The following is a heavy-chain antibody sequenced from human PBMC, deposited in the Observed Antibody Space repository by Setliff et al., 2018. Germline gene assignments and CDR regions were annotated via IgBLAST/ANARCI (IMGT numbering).Heavy chain of an antibody. CDR1: GGTFSSYA. CDR3: ARDKADYYDRSGYSGASDV. J-gene: IGHJ3*01. V-gene: IGHV1-69*13. CDR2: IIPMFDTG. Sequence: SVKVSCKASGGTFSSYAISWVRQAPGQGLEWMGGIIPMFDTGIYAEKFQGRVTLSADESTSTVYMELTRLRPEDTAIYYCARDKADYYDRSGYSGASDVWGQGTMVTVSS. D-gene: IGHD3-22*01.